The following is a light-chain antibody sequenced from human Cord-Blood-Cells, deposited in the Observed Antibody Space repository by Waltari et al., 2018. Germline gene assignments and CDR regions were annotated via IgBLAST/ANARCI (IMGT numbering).Light chain of an antibody. Sequence: IVLTQSPATLYVSPGERATLSCRASQSVSSNLAWYQPKPGPAPRLLIYGASTRATGIPARFSGSGSGTEFTLTISSLQSEDFAVYYCQQYNNWPYTFGQGTKLEIK. J-gene: IGKJ2*01. CDR1: QSVSSN. CDR3: QQYNNWPYT. V-gene: IGKV3-15*01. CDR2: GAS.